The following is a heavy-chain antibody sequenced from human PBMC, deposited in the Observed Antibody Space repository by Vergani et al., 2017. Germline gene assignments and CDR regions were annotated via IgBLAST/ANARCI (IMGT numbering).Heavy chain of an antibody. CDR2: ISHRGDNT. CDR1: GFTFSSYA. D-gene: IGHD6-19*01. J-gene: IGHJ5*02. Sequence: EVQLLESGGGLVQPGGSLRLSCAASGFTFSSYAMNWVRQAPGKGLEWVSIISHRGDNTYYAGSVKGRFAISRDNSKNTLYLQMNSLRAEDTAVYYCARDAPLISSGWHPGSVSWFDPWGQGTLVTVSS. CDR3: ARDAPLISSGWHPGSVSWFDP. V-gene: IGHV3-23*01.